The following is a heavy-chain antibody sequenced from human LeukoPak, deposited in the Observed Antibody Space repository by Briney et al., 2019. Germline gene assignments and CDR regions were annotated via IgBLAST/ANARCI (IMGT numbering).Heavy chain of an antibody. CDR2: IYYSGST. CDR3: ARRPTGDPKFDY. V-gene: IGHV4-39*01. Sequence: SETLSLTCTVSGGSISSTSCYWAWVRQPPGRGLEWIASIYYSGSTYYNPSLKSRVTMSVDTSKNRFSLKLSTVTAADTAVYYCARRPTGDPKFDYWGQGTLVTVSS. D-gene: IGHD7-27*01. CDR1: GGSISSTSCY. J-gene: IGHJ4*02.